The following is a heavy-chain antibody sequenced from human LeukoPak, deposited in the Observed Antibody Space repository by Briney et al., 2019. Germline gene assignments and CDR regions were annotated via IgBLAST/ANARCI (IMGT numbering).Heavy chain of an antibody. Sequence: SQTLSLTCAISGDSVSSNSATWNWIRQSPSRGLEWLGRTYYRSRWYSDYAVSVKSRITINPDTSKNQFSLQLNSVTPEDTAVYYCARDQGEAVPAAIDYWGQGTLVTVSS. D-gene: IGHD2-2*01. CDR2: TYYRSRWYS. CDR1: GDSVSSNSAT. CDR3: ARDQGEAVPAAIDY. J-gene: IGHJ4*02. V-gene: IGHV6-1*01.